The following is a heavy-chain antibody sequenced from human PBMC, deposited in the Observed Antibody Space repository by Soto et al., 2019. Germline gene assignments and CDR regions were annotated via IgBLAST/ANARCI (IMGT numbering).Heavy chain of an antibody. CDR2: FHFSGST. V-gene: IGHV4-59*01. CDR1: GGSINGYY. J-gene: IGHJ4*01. CDR3: ARASGYSYGYDDFFDN. D-gene: IGHD5-18*01. Sequence: QVQLQESGPGLVKPSETLSLTCTVSGGSINGYYWTWLRQSPTNGLEWIGSFHFSGSTKYNPSLESRVTISADTSKNQISLTLSSVTAADTAVYYCARASGYSYGYDDFFDNWGQGTLANVSS.